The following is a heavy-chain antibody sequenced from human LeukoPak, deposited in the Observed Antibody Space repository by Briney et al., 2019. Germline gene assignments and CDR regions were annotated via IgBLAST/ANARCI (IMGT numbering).Heavy chain of an antibody. J-gene: IGHJ4*02. D-gene: IGHD3-22*01. CDR3: ARDPLAYYDSSGYYWVY. CDR2: INPSGGST. Sequence: ASVKVSCKASGYTFTSYYMHWVRQAPGQGLEWMGIINPSGGSTSYAQKFQGRVTMTTDTSTSTAYMELRSLRSDDTAVYYCARDPLAYYDSSGYYWVYWGQGTLVTVSS. CDR1: GYTFTSYY. V-gene: IGHV1-46*01.